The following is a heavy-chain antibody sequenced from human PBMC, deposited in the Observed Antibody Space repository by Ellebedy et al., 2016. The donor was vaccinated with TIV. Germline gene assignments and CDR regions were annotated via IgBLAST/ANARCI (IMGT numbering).Heavy chain of an antibody. CDR2: ISGYNGDT. D-gene: IGHD3-16*01. CDR3: ARVGELAPLWTITY. J-gene: IGHJ1*01. Sequence: AASVKVSCKASGYTFTNHDITWVRQAPGQGLEWLGWISGYNGDTNYAEKFQGRVTMTTDTSTSTAFMELNSLKSDDTAVYYCARVGELAPLWTITYWGQGTLVTVSS. V-gene: IGHV1-18*01. CDR1: GYTFTNHD.